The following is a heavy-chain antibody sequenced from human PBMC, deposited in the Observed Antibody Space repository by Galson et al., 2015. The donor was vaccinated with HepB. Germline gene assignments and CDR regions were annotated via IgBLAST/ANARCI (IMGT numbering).Heavy chain of an antibody. J-gene: IGHJ4*02. CDR1: GSTFSNYW. CDR2: INQDGSQK. Sequence: SLRLSCAASGSTFSNYWMTWVRQAPGKGLERVANINQDGSQKYYMDSVKGRFTISRDNAKNSLYLQMDSLRAEDTAVYYCARGSRYFDYWGQGTLATVSS. CDR3: ARGSRYFDY. V-gene: IGHV3-7*04.